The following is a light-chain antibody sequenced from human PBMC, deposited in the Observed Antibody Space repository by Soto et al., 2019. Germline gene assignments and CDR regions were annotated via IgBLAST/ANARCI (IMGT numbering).Light chain of an antibody. CDR3: SSYTSSTTLEWV. Sequence: QSVLTQPASVSGSPGQSITISCTGTSCDVGGYNYVSWYQQQPGKAPKLMIYEVSNRPSGVSHRCSGSYSANTASLTITGLQAADEDDDYCSSYTSSTTLEWVFGGGTKLTVL. J-gene: IGLJ3*02. CDR1: SCDVGGYNY. CDR2: EVS. V-gene: IGLV2-14*01.